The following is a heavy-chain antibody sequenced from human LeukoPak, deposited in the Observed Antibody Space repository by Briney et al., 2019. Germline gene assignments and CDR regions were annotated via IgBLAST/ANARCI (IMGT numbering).Heavy chain of an antibody. CDR2: INPSGGST. V-gene: IGHV1-46*01. D-gene: IGHD1-26*01. Sequence: ASVKVSCKAAGYRFTGHYIHWVRQAPGQGLEWMGIINPSGGSTSYAQKFQGRVTMTRDTSTSTVYMELSSLRSEDTAVYYCARAKYSGSYGVADYWGQGTLVTVSS. CDR3: ARAKYSGSYGVADY. CDR1: GYRFTGHY. J-gene: IGHJ4*02.